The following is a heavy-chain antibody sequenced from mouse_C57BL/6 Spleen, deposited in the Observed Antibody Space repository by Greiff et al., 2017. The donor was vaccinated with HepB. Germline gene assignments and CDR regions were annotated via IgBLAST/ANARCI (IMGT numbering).Heavy chain of an antibody. V-gene: IGHV1-52*01. CDR2: IDPSDSET. J-gene: IGHJ2*01. CDR3: ARWGRDYFDY. Sequence: VQLQQPGAELVRPGSSVKLSCKASGYTFTSYWMHWVKQRPIQGLEWIGNIDPSDSETHYNQKFKDKATWTVDKSSSTAYMQLSSLTSEDSAVYYCARWGRDYFDYWGQGTTLTVSS. CDR1: GYTFTSYW.